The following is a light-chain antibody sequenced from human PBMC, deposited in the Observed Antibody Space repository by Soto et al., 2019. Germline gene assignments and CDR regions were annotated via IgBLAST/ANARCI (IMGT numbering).Light chain of an antibody. J-gene: IGLJ3*02. CDR1: SSNIGAGYD. Sequence: QSVLTQPPSVSGAPGQRVTISCTGSSSNIGAGYDVHWYQQLPGTAPKLLIYGNSNRPSGVPDRISGSKSGTSASLANTGLQAEDEADYCCQSYDSSQSGWEFGGRTKLTVL. CDR2: GNS. CDR3: QSYDSSQSGWE. V-gene: IGLV1-40*01.